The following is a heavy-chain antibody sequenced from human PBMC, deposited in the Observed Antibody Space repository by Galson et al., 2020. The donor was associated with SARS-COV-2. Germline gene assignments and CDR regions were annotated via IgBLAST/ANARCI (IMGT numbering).Heavy chain of an antibody. V-gene: IGHV3-74*01. D-gene: IGHD1-1*01. CDR1: GFTFSTYW. Sequence: LSLTCAASGFTFSTYWMHWVRQAPGKGLVWVSRSNTDGSTTNYADSVKGRFTISRDNAQNTLYLQMNSLRADDTAVYYCARGPHNPKYYFYYMDVWGKGTTVTVSS. CDR3: ARGPHNPKYYFYYMDV. J-gene: IGHJ6*03. CDR2: SNTDGSTT.